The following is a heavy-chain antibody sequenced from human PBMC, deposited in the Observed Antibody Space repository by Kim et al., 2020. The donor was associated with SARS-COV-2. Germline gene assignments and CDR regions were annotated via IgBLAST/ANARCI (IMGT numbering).Heavy chain of an antibody. J-gene: IGHJ5*02. V-gene: IGHV4-31*03. CDR3: ARDSEEGWGIGWFDP. Sequence: SETLSLTCTVSGGSISSGGYYWSWIRQHPGKGLEWIGYIYYSGSTYYNPSLKSRVTISVDTSKNQFSLKLSSVTAADTAVYYCARDSEEGWGIGWFDPWGQGTLVTVSS. D-gene: IGHD3-16*01. CDR2: IYYSGST. CDR1: GGSISSGGYY.